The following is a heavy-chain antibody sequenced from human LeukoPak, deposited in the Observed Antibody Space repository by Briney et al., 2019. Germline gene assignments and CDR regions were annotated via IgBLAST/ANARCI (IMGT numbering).Heavy chain of an antibody. V-gene: IGHV3-7*01. Sequence: QAGGSLRLSCSASGFTFSNYWMSWVRQAPGKGLEWVANINQDGSEKKYVDSTEGRFTISRDNAKNSLYLQMNSLRAEDTAVYYCARPSHTSGSFFESWGQGTLVTVSS. D-gene: IGHD6-19*01. CDR1: GFTFSNYW. CDR3: ARPSHTSGSFFES. CDR2: INQDGSEK. J-gene: IGHJ4*02.